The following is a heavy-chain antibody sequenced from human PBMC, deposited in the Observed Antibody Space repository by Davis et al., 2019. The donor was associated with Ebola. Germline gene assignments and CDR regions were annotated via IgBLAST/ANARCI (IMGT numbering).Heavy chain of an antibody. CDR3: ANPTYRSSSEDY. J-gene: IGHJ4*02. D-gene: IGHD6-6*01. CDR1: GFTFSSYG. Sequence: PGGSLRLSCAASGFTFSSYGMHWVRQAPGKGLEWVAFIRYDGSNKYYADSVKGRFTISRDNSKNTLYLQMNSLRAEDTAVYYCANPTYRSSSEDYWGQGTLVTVSS. V-gene: IGHV3-30*02. CDR2: IRYDGSNK.